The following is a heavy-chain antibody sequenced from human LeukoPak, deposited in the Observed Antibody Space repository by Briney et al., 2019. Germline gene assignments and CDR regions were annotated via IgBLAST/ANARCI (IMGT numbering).Heavy chain of an antibody. Sequence: PGGSLRLTCAASGFTFSSYAMSWVRQAPGKGLEWVSAISGSGGSTYYADSVKGRFTISRDNSKNTLYLQMSSLRAEDTAVYYCAKDRLLMATALLDYWGQGTLVTVSS. CDR1: GFTFSSYA. CDR2: ISGSGGST. CDR3: AKDRLLMATALLDY. J-gene: IGHJ4*02. V-gene: IGHV3-23*01. D-gene: IGHD5-24*01.